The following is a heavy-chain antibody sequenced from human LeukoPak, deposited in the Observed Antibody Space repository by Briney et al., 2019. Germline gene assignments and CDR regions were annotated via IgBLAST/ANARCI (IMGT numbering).Heavy chain of an antibody. CDR1: GYTFTSYD. D-gene: IGHD5-18*01. V-gene: IGHV1-8*03. J-gene: IGHJ4*02. CDR2: MNPNSGNT. Sequence: ASVKVSCKASGYTFTSYDINWVRQATGQGLEWMGWMNPNSGNTGYAQKFQGRVTITRNTSISTAYMELSSLRSEDTAVYYCARGRIRGYSYGFHYWGQRTLVTVSS. CDR3: ARGRIRGYSYGFHY.